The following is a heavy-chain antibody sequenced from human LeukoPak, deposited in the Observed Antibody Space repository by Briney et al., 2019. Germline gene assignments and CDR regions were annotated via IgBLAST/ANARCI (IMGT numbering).Heavy chain of an antibody. V-gene: IGHV3-48*01. Sequence: GGSLRLSCAASGFTFSSYSTNWVRQAPGKGLEWVSYISSSSSTIYYADSVKGRFTISRDNAKNSLYLQMNSLRAEDTAVYYCARDGDDSSGYYYGDYWGQGTLVTVSS. J-gene: IGHJ4*02. CDR1: GFTFSSYS. CDR2: ISSSSSTI. D-gene: IGHD3-22*01. CDR3: ARDGDDSSGYYYGDY.